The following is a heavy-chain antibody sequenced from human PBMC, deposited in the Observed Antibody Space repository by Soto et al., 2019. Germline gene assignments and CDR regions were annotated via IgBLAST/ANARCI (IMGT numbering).Heavy chain of an antibody. D-gene: IGHD1-26*01. Sequence: GGSLRLSCSASGFSFGTSAMNWVRQAPGKGLEWVSAISGSGITTYYADSVMGRFTISRDNSRNTLDLQLNSLGVEDTALYYCVKDQGMYPGSAPFDFWGQGAPVTVSS. CDR3: VKDQGMYPGSAPFDF. J-gene: IGHJ4*02. CDR1: GFSFGTSA. CDR2: ISGSGITT. V-gene: IGHV3-23*01.